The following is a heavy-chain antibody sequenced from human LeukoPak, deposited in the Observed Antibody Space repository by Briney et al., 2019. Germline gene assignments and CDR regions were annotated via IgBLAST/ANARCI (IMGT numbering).Heavy chain of an antibody. D-gene: IGHD2-21*02. Sequence: GGSLRLSCAASGFTFSSNYMSWVRQAPGKGLEWVSVIYSGGSTYYADSVKGRFAISRDNSKNTLYLQMNSLRVEDTAVYYCTRVSTLAYCGGDCYSDYWGQGTLVTVSS. CDR3: TRVSTLAYCGGDCYSDY. CDR1: GFTFSSNY. CDR2: IYSGGST. V-gene: IGHV3-53*01. J-gene: IGHJ4*02.